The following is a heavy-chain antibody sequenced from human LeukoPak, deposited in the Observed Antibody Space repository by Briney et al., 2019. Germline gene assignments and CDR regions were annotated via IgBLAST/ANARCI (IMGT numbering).Heavy chain of an antibody. Sequence: SVKVSCKASGYTFTGYYMHWVRQAPGQGLEWMGGIIPIFGTANYAQKFQGRVTITADKSTSAAYMELSSLRSEDTAVYYCARGRYDTYYMDVWGKGTTVTVSS. CDR3: ARGRYDTYYMDV. D-gene: IGHD3-10*01. V-gene: IGHV1-69*06. CDR2: IIPIFGTA. CDR1: GYTFTGYY. J-gene: IGHJ6*03.